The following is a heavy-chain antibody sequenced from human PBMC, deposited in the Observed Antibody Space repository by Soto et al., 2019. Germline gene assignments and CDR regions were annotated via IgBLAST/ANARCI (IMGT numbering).Heavy chain of an antibody. CDR2: ISAYNGNT. D-gene: IGHD3-9*01. J-gene: IGHJ6*02. CDR3: ARDLGLRYFDWLPSGYYYGMDV. V-gene: IGHV1-18*01. Sequence: QVQLVQSGAEVKKPGASVKVSCKASGYTFTSYGISWVRQAPGQGLEWMGWISAYNGNTNYAQKLQGRVTMTTDTSTSTAYMELRSLRSDDTAVYYCARDLGLRYFDWLPSGYYYGMDVWDQGTTVTVSS. CDR1: GYTFTSYG.